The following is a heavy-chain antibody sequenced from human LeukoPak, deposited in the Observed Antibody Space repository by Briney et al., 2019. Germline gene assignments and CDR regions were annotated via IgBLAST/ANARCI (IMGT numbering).Heavy chain of an antibody. Sequence: SETLSLTCTVSGGSISTSSYYWGWIRQPPGKGLEWIGSIYYSGSTYYNPSLKSRVTISVDTSKNQFSLKLSSVTAADTAVYYCARGVEVVAATVNCFDPWGQGTLVTVSS. CDR1: GGSISTSSYY. CDR2: IYYSGST. CDR3: ARGVEVVAATVNCFDP. J-gene: IGHJ5*02. V-gene: IGHV4-39*07. D-gene: IGHD2-15*01.